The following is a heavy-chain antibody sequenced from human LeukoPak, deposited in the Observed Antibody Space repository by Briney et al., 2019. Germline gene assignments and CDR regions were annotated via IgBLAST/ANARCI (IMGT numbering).Heavy chain of an antibody. D-gene: IGHD2-8*01. V-gene: IGHV5-51*01. Sequence: GGSLKISCQASGSIFISSWIGGGRPLPGKGREGMGIIDRGDSETRESPSFQGHVTISADKSISTAYLQWSSLKASDTAIYYCARHTTGVCDYWGQGTLVTVSS. J-gene: IGHJ4*02. CDR3: ARHTTGVCDY. CDR2: IDRGDSET. CDR1: GSIFISSW.